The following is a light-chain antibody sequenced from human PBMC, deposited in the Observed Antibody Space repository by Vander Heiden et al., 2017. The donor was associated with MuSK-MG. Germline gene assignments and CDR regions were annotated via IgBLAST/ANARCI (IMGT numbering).Light chain of an antibody. CDR1: RSDVGSFNL. CDR3: SSYAGSSTWV. Sequence: QSALTQPASVSGSPGQSITISCTGSRSDVGSFNLVSWYQQHPGKAPKLMISEVSKRPSGISNRFSGSKSGTTASLTISGLQAEDGGDYYCSSYAGSSTWVFGGGTKLTVL. J-gene: IGLJ3*02. CDR2: EVS. V-gene: IGLV2-23*02.